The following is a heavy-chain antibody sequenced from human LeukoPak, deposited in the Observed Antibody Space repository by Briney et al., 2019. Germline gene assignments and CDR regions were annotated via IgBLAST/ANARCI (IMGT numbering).Heavy chain of an antibody. D-gene: IGHD3-10*01. Sequence: GGSLRLSCAASGFTFITYSMNWVRQAPGKGLEWVSSISSSSSYIYYADSVRGRFTISRDNPKNSLYLQMDSLRAEDTAVYYCARVALVSGPSYGSESEAADYWGQGTLVTVSS. CDR2: ISSSSSYI. CDR1: GFTFITYS. CDR3: ARVALVSGPSYGSESEAADY. V-gene: IGHV3-21*01. J-gene: IGHJ4*02.